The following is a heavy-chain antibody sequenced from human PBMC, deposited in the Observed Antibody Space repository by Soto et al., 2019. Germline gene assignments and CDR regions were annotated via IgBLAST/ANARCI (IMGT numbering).Heavy chain of an antibody. CDR1: GGSISTYY. J-gene: IGHJ6*02. Sequence: SETLSLTCSVSGGSISTYYWSWIRRPPGKGLEWIGYIYNSGSTHSNPSLQSRVTISVDTSKNQFSLKLSSVTAADTAIYYCARARITMVREVIKYNMDVWGQGTTVTV. CDR2: IYNSGST. V-gene: IGHV4-59*01. CDR3: ARARITMVREVIKYNMDV. D-gene: IGHD3-10*01.